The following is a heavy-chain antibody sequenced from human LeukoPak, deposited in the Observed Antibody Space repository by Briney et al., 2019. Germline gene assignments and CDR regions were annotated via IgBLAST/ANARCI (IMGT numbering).Heavy chain of an antibody. V-gene: IGHV4-34*01. CDR1: GGSFSGYY. D-gene: IGHD3-10*01. CDR3: ARCLPTMVWGVIGRLDY. CDR2: INHSGST. J-gene: IGHJ4*02. Sequence: SETLSLTCAVYGGSFSGYYWSWIRQPPGKGLEWIGEINHSGSTNYNPSLKSRVTISVDTSKNQFSLKLSSVTAADTAVYYCARCLPTMVWGVIGRLDYWGQGTLVTVSS.